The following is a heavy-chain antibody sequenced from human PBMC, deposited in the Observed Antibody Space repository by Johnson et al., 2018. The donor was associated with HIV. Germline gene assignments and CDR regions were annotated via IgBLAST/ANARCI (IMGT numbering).Heavy chain of an antibody. CDR1: GFTFSSYG. D-gene: IGHD6-13*01. CDR3: AREGAAAGPTDAFDI. CDR2: ISYDGSNK. V-gene: IGHV3-30*03. J-gene: IGHJ3*02. Sequence: VQLVESGGDLVQPGGSLRLSCVGSGFTFSSYGMHWVRQAPGKGLEWVAVISYDGSNKYYADSVKGRFTISRDNSKNTLYLQMNSLRAEDTAVYYCAREGAAAGPTDAFDIWGQGTMVTVSS.